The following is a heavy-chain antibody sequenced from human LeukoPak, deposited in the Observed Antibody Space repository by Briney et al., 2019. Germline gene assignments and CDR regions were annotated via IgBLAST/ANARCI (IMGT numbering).Heavy chain of an antibody. CDR3: AKESGDIVVGHYFDY. CDR2: IWYGGSNK. CDR1: GFTFSSNG. V-gene: IGHV3-30*02. J-gene: IGHJ4*02. D-gene: IGHD2-2*01. Sequence: GGSLRLPCAASGFTFSSNGVHWVRQAPGRGLEWVAVIWYGGSNKYYADSVKGRFTISRDNSKNTLYLQMNSLRAEDTAVYYCAKESGDIVVGHYFDYWGQGTLVTVSS.